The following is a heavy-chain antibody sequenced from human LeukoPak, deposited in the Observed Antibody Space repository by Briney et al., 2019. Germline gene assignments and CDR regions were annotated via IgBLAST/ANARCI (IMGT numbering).Heavy chain of an antibody. J-gene: IGHJ4*02. CDR1: GFTFSSYA. D-gene: IGHD1-20*01. V-gene: IGHV3-64D*06. Sequence: GGSLRLSCSASGFTFSSYAMHWVRQAPGKGLESVSAISTNGGSTYYADSVKGRFTISRDNSKNTLYLQMSSLRADDTAVYLCVKESIAGQPAGDSGYWGQGTLVTVSS. CDR3: VKESIAGQPAGDSGY. CDR2: ISTNGGST.